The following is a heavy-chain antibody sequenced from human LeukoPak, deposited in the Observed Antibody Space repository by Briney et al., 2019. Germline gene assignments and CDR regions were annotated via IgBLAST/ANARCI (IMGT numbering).Heavy chain of an antibody. J-gene: IGHJ4*02. V-gene: IGHV3-15*01. CDR2: IKSKTDGGTT. CDR3: TTAAIWFEDY. CDR1: GFTFSNAW. D-gene: IGHD3-10*01. Sequence: GGSLRLSCAASGFTFSNAWMSWVRHAPGKGREWVGRIKSKTDGGTTDYAAPVTGRLTISRDDSKNTLYLQMNRLKTEDTAVYYCTTAAIWFEDYWGQGTLVTVSS.